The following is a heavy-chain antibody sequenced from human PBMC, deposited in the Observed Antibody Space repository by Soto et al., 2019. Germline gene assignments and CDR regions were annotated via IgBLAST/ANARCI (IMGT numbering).Heavy chain of an antibody. J-gene: IGHJ5*02. CDR1: CYSFTSYG. CDR2: FSTYNGNT. Sequence: VPVKVSCKASCYSFTSYGISWVRQAPGQELEWMGWFSTYNGNTNYAQNLQSRVTMTTDTAPSTAYTELRSLRSDDTAAYYLGGSVGYCCGVSWRLICFDLCGPGTLGTVSS. CDR3: GGSVGYCCGVSWRLICFDL. D-gene: IGHD2-15*01. V-gene: IGHV1-18*04.